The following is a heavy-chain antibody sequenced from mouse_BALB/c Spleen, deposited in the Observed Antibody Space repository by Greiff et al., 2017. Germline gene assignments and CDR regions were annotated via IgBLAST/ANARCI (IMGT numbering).Heavy chain of an antibody. V-gene: IGHV2-6-5*01. CDR1: GFSLTDYG. Sequence: QVQLKESGPGLVAPSQSLSITCTVSGFSLTDYGVSWIRQPPGKGLEWLGVIWGGGSTYYNSALKSRLSISKDNSKSQVFLKMNSLQTDDTAMYYCAKHEALSTTAYRGWYFDVWGAGTTVTVSS. J-gene: IGHJ1*01. CDR2: IWGGGST. D-gene: IGHD1-1*01. CDR3: AKHEALSTTAYRGWYFDV.